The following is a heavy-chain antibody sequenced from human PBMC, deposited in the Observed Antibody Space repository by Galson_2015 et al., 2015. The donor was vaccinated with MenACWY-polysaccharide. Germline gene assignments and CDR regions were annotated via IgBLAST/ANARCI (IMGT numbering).Heavy chain of an antibody. CDR3: SRPKPVNGWFDT. D-gene: IGHD2-8*01. CDR2: IHYSGST. Sequence: SETLSLTCTVSGGSISSTTYVWAWLRQPPGKGLEWVGSIHYSGSTTNNSSLKSRITISVDTSKNQFSMKLSSVTAADTAVYYCSRPKPVNGWFDTWGQGTLVTVSS. J-gene: IGHJ5*02. CDR1: GGSISSTTYV. V-gene: IGHV4-39*01.